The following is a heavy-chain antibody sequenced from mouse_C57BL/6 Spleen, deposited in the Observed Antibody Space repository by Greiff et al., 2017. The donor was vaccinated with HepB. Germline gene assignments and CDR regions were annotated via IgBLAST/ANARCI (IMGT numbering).Heavy chain of an antibody. CDR1: GYTFTSYW. CDR3: ARDDLPYGSSPYYYAMDY. D-gene: IGHD1-1*01. CDR2: IDPNSGGT. V-gene: IGHV1-72*01. Sequence: VQLQQSGAELVKPGASVKLSCKASGYTFTSYWMHWVKQRPGRGLEWIGRIDPNSGGTKYNEKFKSKATLTVDKPSSTAYMQLSSLTSEDSAVYYCARDDLPYGSSPYYYAMDYWGQGTSVTVSS. J-gene: IGHJ4*01.